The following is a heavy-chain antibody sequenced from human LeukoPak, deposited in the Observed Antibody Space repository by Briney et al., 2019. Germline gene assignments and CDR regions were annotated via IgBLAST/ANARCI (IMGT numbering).Heavy chain of an antibody. CDR1: GYTFFSYG. CDR3: ARAAGTRVDAFDI. J-gene: IGHJ3*02. Sequence: ASVKVSCKTSGYTFFSYGITWVRQSPVQGLEWMGWISADSGNTHYGKKFQGRVTMTKDTSTSTVYMELRSLRSDDTAIYYCARAAGTRVDAFDIWGQGTMVTVSS. V-gene: IGHV1-18*04. CDR2: ISADSGNT. D-gene: IGHD6-13*01.